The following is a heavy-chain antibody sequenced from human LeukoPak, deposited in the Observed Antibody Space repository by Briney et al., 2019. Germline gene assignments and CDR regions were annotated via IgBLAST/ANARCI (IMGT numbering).Heavy chain of an antibody. CDR1: GFTFSSYS. V-gene: IGHV4-34*01. J-gene: IGHJ6*02. Sequence: GSLRLSCAASGFTFSSYSMNWVRQPPGKGLEWIGEINHSGSTNYNPSLKSRVTISVDTSKNQFSLKLSSVTAADTAVYYCARGGFGDYYYGMDVWGQGTTVTVSS. D-gene: IGHD3-10*01. CDR2: INHSGST. CDR3: ARGGFGDYYYGMDV.